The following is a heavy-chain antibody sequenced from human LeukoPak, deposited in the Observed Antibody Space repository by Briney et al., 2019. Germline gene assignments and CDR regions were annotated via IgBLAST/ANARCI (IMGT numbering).Heavy chain of an antibody. Sequence: GASLQISCQGSGYSFTSYWIGWVRPMPGKGLEWMGIIYPGDSDTRYSPSFQGQVTISADKSISTAYLQWSSLKASDTAMYYCARHGLGYCSSTSCSDYYYYGMDVWGQGTTVTVSS. CDR2: IYPGDSDT. CDR1: GYSFTSYW. CDR3: ARHGLGYCSSTSCSDYYYYGMDV. D-gene: IGHD2-2*01. V-gene: IGHV5-51*01. J-gene: IGHJ6*02.